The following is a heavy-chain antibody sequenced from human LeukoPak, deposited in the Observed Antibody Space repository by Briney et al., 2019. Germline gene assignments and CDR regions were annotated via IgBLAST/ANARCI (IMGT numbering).Heavy chain of an antibody. CDR2: IYYSGST. CDR1: GGSISSGGYY. CDR3: ASRPYYDFWSGYYAPFDY. J-gene: IGHJ4*02. V-gene: IGHV4-31*03. Sequence: SETLSLTCTVSGGSISSGGYYWSWIRQHPGKGLEWIGYIYYSGSTYYNPSLKSRVTISVVTSKNQFSLKLSSVTAADTAVYYCASRPYYDFWSGYYAPFDYWGQGTLVTVSS. D-gene: IGHD3-3*01.